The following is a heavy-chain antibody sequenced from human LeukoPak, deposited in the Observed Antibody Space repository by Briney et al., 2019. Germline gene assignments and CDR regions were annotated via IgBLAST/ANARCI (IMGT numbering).Heavy chain of an antibody. CDR3: AKDPAAAGNLAFDY. J-gene: IGHJ4*02. V-gene: IGHV3-30*02. Sequence: GGSLRLSCAASGFTFSSYGMHWVRQAPGKGLEWVAFIRYDGSNKYYADSVKGRFTISRDNSKNTLYLQMDSLRAEDTAVYYCAKDPAAAGNLAFDYWGQGTLVTVSS. CDR2: IRYDGSNK. CDR1: GFTFSSYG. D-gene: IGHD6-13*01.